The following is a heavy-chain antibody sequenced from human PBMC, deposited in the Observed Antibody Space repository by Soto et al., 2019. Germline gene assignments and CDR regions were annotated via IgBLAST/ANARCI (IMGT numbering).Heavy chain of an antibody. CDR3: ARGLENTIFGVVIIRPPPYSSAY. D-gene: IGHD3-3*01. Sequence: GASVKVACKGAWYALTSYEINLVRHSTLQWLELMGVMNPNSGNTGYAQKFQGIVTMTRNTSISTAYMELSSLRSEDTAVYYCARGLENTIFGVVIIRPPPYSSAYWGTAHIVTLSS. CDR1: WYALTSYE. V-gene: IGHV1-8*01. CDR2: MNPNSGNT. J-gene: IGHJ4*02.